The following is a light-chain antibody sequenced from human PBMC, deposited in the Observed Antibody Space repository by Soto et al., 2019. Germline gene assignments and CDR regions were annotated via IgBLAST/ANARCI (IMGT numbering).Light chain of an antibody. Sequence: EIVLTQSSATLSLSPGERATLSCRASQSVTSNALAWYQQKPGQAPRLLIYGVSSMATGIPDRFSGSGSGTDFTLTISSLEPEDFAVYYCQQRSKWPLTFGGGTKVEIK. CDR1: QSVTSN. V-gene: IGKV3-11*01. CDR3: QQRSKWPLT. J-gene: IGKJ4*01. CDR2: GVS.